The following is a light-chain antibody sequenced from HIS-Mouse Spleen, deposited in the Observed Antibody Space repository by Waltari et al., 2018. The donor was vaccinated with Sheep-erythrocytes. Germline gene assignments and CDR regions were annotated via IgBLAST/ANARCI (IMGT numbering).Light chain of an antibody. V-gene: IGKV2-28*01. J-gene: IGKJ1*01. CDR2: LGS. Sequence: DIVMTQSPLSLPVTPGEPASISCRSSQSLLHSNGYNYLDWYLQKPGQPPQLLIYLGSNRASGVPDRFSGSGSGTDFTLKISRVEAEDVGVYYCMQALQTPVTFGQGTKVEIK. CDR3: MQALQTPVT. CDR1: QSLLHSNGYNY.